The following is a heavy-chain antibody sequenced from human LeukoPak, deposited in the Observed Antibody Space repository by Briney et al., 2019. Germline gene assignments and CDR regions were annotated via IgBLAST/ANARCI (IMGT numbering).Heavy chain of an antibody. D-gene: IGHD3-9*01. Sequence: GGSLRLSCAASGFTFSSYGMHWVRQAPGKGLEWVAVISYDGSNKYYADSVKGRFTISRDNSKNTLYLQMNSLRVEDTAVYYCAKGASIHVTGPDFWGPGTLVTVSS. CDR2: ISYDGSNK. CDR1: GFTFSSYG. CDR3: AKGASIHVTGPDF. V-gene: IGHV3-30*18. J-gene: IGHJ4*02.